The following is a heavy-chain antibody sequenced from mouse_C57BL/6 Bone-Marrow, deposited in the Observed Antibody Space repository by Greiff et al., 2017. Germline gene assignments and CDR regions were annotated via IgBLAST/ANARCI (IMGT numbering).Heavy chain of an antibody. D-gene: IGHD1-1*01. Sequence: QVQLKESGPGILQPSQTLSLTCSFSGFSLSTFGMGVGWIRQPSGKGLEWLAHIWWDDDKYYNPALKSRLTISKDTSKNQVFLKIANVDTADTATYYCALYYYGSSSWYFDVWGTGTTVTVSS. CDR3: ALYYYGSSSWYFDV. V-gene: IGHV8-8*01. J-gene: IGHJ1*03. CDR1: GFSLSTFGMG. CDR2: IWWDDDK.